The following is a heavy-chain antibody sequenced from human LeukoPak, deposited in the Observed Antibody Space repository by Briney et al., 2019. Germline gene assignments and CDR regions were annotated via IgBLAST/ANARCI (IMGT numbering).Heavy chain of an antibody. D-gene: IGHD6-13*01. V-gene: IGHV3-33*01. CDR1: GFTFSSYG. CDR2: IWYDGSNK. Sequence: PGGSLRLSCAASGFTFSSYGMHWVRQAPGKGLEWVAVIWYDGSNKYYADSVKGRFTISRDNSKNTLYLQMNSLRAEDTAVYYCARDRYSSSWYSPSFDYWGQGTLVTVSS. CDR3: ARDRYSSSWYSPSFDY. J-gene: IGHJ4*02.